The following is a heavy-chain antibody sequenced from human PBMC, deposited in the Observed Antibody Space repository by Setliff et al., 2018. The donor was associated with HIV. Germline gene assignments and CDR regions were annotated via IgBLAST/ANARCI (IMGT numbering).Heavy chain of an antibody. J-gene: IGHJ3*02. CDR2: IGSSNHGI. D-gene: IGHD3-22*01. Sequence: PGGSLRLSCAASGFNFKTYGMTWVRQAPGKGLDWVAHIGSSNHGIHYTASVQGRFTVSRDNAKNTLYLHMNSLRAEDTSVYHCALVGGITVPPDGFDIWGQGTMVTVSS. V-gene: IGHV3-48*04. CDR1: GFNFKTYG. CDR3: ALVGGITVPPDGFDI.